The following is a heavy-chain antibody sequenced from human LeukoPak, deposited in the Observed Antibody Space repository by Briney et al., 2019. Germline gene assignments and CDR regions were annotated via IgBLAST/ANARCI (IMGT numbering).Heavy chain of an antibody. D-gene: IGHD5-24*01. V-gene: IGHV3-7*01. CDR3: ARHRDTYFDY. CDR1: GFTFSSYW. J-gene: IGHJ4*02. Sequence: GGSLRLSCVASGFTFSSYWMTWVRQAPGKGLEWVANIKHDGSEKYYVDSVRGRFTISRDNAENSLYLQMNSLSAEDTAVYSCARHRDTYFDYWGQGTLVTVSS. CDR2: IKHDGSEK.